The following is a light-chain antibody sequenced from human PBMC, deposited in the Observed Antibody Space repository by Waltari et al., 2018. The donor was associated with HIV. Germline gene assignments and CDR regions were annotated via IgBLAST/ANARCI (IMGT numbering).Light chain of an antibody. J-gene: IGKJ2*02. CDR3: QHYDSYSCT. CDR1: QNVNKW. CDR2: NAS. V-gene: IGKV1-5*03. Sequence: DIQLTQSPSPLSASVGDRVSITCRASQNVNKWLAWYQQKPGKAPTLLIYNASSLKSGVPSRFSGSGSGTEFTLTISSLQPDDCATYYCQHYDSYSCTFGQGTKVEIK.